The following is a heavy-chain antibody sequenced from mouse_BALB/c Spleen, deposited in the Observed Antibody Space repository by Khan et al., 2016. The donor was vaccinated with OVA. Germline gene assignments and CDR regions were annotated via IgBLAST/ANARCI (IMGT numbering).Heavy chain of an antibody. Sequence: EVELVESGGGLVKPGGSLKLSCAASGLTFSNYAMSWVRQSPEKRLEWVASISSGDSTYYPDSVKGRFTISRDNARNILYLQMSSLRSEDTAMHYRARDYWFAYWGQGTLVTVSA. V-gene: IGHV5-6-5*01. CDR2: ISSGDST. J-gene: IGHJ3*01. CDR1: GLTFSNYA. CDR3: ARDYWFAY.